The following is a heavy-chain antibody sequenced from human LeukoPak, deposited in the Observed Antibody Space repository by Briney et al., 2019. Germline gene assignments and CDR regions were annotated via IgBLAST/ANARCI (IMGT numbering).Heavy chain of an antibody. V-gene: IGHV4-34*01. D-gene: IGHD3-10*01. CDR2: INHSGST. CDR1: GGSFSGYY. CDR3: ARGRLLWFGVALRNYYGMDV. Sequence: SETLSLNCAVYGGSFSGYYWSWIRQPPGKGLEWIGEINHSGSTNYNPSLKSRVTISVDTSKNQFSLKLSSVTAADTAVYYCARGRLLWFGVALRNYYGMDVWGQGTTVTVSS. J-gene: IGHJ6*02.